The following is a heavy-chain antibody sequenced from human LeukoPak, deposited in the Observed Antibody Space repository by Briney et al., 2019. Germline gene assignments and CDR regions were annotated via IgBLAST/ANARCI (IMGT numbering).Heavy chain of an antibody. Sequence: SETLSLTCTVSGYSISSDYYWGWIRQPPGEGLEWIASVSHSGSTYYNPSLKSRVTISVDTSKNQFSLKVTSVTAADTALYYCARERIERYTYASSDFDYWGRGTLVTVSS. J-gene: IGHJ4*02. CDR3: ARERIERYTYASSDFDY. CDR2: VSHSGST. V-gene: IGHV4-38-2*02. D-gene: IGHD5-18*01. CDR1: GYSISSDYY.